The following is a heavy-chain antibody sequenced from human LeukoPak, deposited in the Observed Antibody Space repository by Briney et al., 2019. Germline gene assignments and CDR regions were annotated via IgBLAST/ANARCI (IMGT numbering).Heavy chain of an antibody. CDR1: GYTFTGYY. CDR3: ARDHCSGGSCYSNY. CDR2: INPNGGGT. V-gene: IGHV1-2*02. J-gene: IGHJ4*02. Sequence: ASVKVSCKASGYTFTGYYMHWVRQAPGQGLEWMGWINPNGGGTNYAQKFQGRVTMTRDTSISTAYMELSRLRSDDTAVYYCARDHCSGGSCYSNYWGQGTLVTVSS. D-gene: IGHD2-15*01.